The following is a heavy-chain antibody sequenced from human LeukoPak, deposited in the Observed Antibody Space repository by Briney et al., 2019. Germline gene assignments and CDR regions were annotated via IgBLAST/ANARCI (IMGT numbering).Heavy chain of an antibody. CDR1: GGTFSSYA. V-gene: IGHV1-69*01. D-gene: IGHD6-13*01. J-gene: IGHJ4*02. CDR2: IIPIFGTA. Sequence: SVKVSCKASGGTFSSYAISWVRQAPRQGLEWMGGIIPIFGTANYAQKFQGRVTITADESTSTAYMELSSLRSEDTAVYYCASIAAAGTGAHRDFDYWGQGTLVTVSS. CDR3: ASIAAAGTGAHRDFDY.